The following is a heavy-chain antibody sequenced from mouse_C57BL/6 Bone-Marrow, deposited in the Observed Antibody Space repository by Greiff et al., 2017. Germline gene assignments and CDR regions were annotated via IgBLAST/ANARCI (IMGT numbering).Heavy chain of an antibody. CDR1: GFTFSDYG. J-gene: IGHJ4*01. D-gene: IGHD1-1*01. Sequence: EVHLVESGGGLVKPGGSLKLSCAASGFTFSDYGMHWVRQAPEKGLEWVAYISSGSITIYYADNVKSRFTITRDNAKNTLSMQMTSLRSKVTAMYYCATYSSLYCYAMDYWGQGTAVTVAS. CDR2: ISSGSITI. V-gene: IGHV5-17*01. CDR3: ATYSSLYCYAMDY.